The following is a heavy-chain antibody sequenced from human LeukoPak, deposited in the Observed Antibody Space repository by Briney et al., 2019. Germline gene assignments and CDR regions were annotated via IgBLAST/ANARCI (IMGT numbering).Heavy chain of an antibody. D-gene: IGHD4-23*01. CDR1: GFSFSSYW. J-gene: IGHJ4*02. CDR2: ISSDGSSS. Sequence: PGGSLRLSCAASGFSFSSYWMHWVRQAPGKGLVWVSRISSDGSSSSYADSVKGRFTISRDNAKNTPYLQMNSLRAEDTAVYYCAKEGNSDDYWGQGTLVTVSS. CDR3: AKEGNSDDY. V-gene: IGHV3-74*01.